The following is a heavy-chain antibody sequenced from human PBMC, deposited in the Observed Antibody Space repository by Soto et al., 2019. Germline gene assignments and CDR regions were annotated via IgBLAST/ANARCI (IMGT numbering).Heavy chain of an antibody. V-gene: IGHV3-72*01. CDR1: GFTFTDHY. CDR3: IRAHRSSWLGEYSEY. D-gene: IGHD6-13*01. CDR2: SRDKASSYTT. J-gene: IGHJ4*02. Sequence: EVQLVESGGGLVQPGGSLRLACAVSGFTFTDHYMDWVRQAPGKGMEWVGRSRDKASSYTTEYAASVKGRFTISRDDSXXSMYLQMNGLKTEDTAMYYCIRAHRSSWLGEYSEYWGQGILVTVSS.